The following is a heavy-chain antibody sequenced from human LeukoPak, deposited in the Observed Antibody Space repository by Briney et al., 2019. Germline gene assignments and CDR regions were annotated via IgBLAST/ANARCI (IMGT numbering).Heavy chain of an antibody. CDR1: GFTFSDYY. D-gene: IGHD6-13*01. J-gene: IGHJ4*02. CDR2: INPTSGYT. CDR3: ATSKGSSHYFDY. Sequence: PGGSLRLSCAASGFTFSDYYMSWIRQAPGKGLEWLSYINPTSGYTPYADSVRGRFTISRDNAKNSLYLQMNSLRAEDTALYYCATSKGSSHYFDYWSQGTLVTVSS. V-gene: IGHV3-11*06.